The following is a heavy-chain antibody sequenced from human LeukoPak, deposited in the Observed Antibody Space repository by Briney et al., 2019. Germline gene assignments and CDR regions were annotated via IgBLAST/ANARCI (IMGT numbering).Heavy chain of an antibody. V-gene: IGHV1-18*01. CDR1: GYTFTSYD. J-gene: IGHJ3*02. Sequence: ASVKVSCKASGYTFTSYDISWVRQAPGQGLEWMGWISAYNGNTNYAQKLQGRVTMTTDTSTSTAYMELRSLRSDDTAVYYCARDHDSSGYYPAAAFDIWGQGTMVTVSS. CDR2: ISAYNGNT. CDR3: ARDHDSSGYYPAAAFDI. D-gene: IGHD3-22*01.